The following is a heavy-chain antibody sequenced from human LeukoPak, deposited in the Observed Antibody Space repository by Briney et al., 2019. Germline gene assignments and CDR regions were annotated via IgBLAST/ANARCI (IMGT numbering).Heavy chain of an antibody. Sequence: GESLKISCKGSGYDFTNYWIGWVRQMPGKGLEWMGIIYPGDSDTRHGPSFQGQVAISADKSISTVHLQWSSLQASDTAMYYCARHGGSFLLDAFDIWGQGTMVTVSS. D-gene: IGHD2/OR15-2a*01. CDR1: GYDFTNYW. CDR2: IYPGDSDT. CDR3: ARHGGSFLLDAFDI. J-gene: IGHJ3*02. V-gene: IGHV5-51*01.